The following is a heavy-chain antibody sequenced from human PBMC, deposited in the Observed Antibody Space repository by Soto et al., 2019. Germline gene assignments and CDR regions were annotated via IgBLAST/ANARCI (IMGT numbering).Heavy chain of an antibody. Sequence: SETLSLTCTVSGGSISSYYWSWIRQPPGKGLEWIGYIYYSGSTNYNPSLKSRVTISVDTSKNQFSLKLSSVTAADTAVYYCARDRGAWYYGSGSYYNPFDYWAQGNLVTVSS. V-gene: IGHV4-59*01. D-gene: IGHD3-10*01. CDR1: GGSISSYY. CDR3: ARDRGAWYYGSGSYYNPFDY. J-gene: IGHJ4*02. CDR2: IYYSGST.